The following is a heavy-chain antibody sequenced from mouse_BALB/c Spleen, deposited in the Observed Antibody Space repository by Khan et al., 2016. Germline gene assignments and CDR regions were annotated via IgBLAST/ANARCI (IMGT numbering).Heavy chain of an antibody. CDR3: AEDYYGSNWFAY. CDR2: INTNTGEP. V-gene: IGHV9-3*02. J-gene: IGHJ3*01. CDR1: GYTFTNYG. D-gene: IGHD1-1*01. Sequence: QIQLVQSGPELKKPGETVKISCKASGYTFTNYGMNWVKQAPGKGLKWMGWINTNTGEPTYAEEFKGRFAFSLATSASTDYLQINNLKNEDTATYYCAEDYYGSNWFAYWGQGTLVTVSA.